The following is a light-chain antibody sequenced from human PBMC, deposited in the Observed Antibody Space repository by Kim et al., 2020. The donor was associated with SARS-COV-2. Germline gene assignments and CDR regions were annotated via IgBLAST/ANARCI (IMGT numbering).Light chain of an antibody. CDR3: KQYGSSRGA. Sequence: EIVLTQSPGTLSLSPGERATLSCRASQSVDRNYLAWYQHKPGQSPSLLIYGASTRATGIPDRFSGSGFGTDFTLAITRLEPEDFAVYYLKQYGSSRGASGQGTKLEI. CDR2: GAS. V-gene: IGKV3-20*01. J-gene: IGKJ2*01. CDR1: QSVDRNY.